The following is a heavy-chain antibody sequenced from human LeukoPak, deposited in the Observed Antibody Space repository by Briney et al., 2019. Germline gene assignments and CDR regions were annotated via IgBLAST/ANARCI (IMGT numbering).Heavy chain of an antibody. D-gene: IGHD5-12*01. CDR3: AKSPRGPSWLWFAY. CDR2: ISGSGGST. J-gene: IGHJ4*02. V-gene: IGHV3-23*01. CDR1: GFTFSSYA. Sequence: PGGSLRLSCAASGFTFSSYAMSWVRQAPGKGLEWVSAISGSGGSTYYADSVKGRFTISRDNSKNTLYLQMNSLRAEDTAVYYWAKSPRGPSWLWFAYGGEATLATVSS.